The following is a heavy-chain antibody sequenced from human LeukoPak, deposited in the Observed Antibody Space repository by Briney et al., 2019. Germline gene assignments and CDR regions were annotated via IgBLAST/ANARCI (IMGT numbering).Heavy chain of an antibody. Sequence: PGGSLRLSCAASGFTFSSYGMHWVRQAPGKGLEWVAIIWYDGSNKYYADSVKGRFTISRDNSKNTLYLQMNSLRAEDTAVYYCAKVLSSGWMIYYYYGMDVWGQGTTVTVSS. CDR3: AKVLSSGWMIYYYYGMDV. V-gene: IGHV3-30*02. CDR2: IWYDGSNK. J-gene: IGHJ6*02. D-gene: IGHD6-19*01. CDR1: GFTFSSYG.